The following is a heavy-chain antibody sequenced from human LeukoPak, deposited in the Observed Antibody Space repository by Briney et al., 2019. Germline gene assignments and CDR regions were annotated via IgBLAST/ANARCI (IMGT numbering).Heavy chain of an antibody. CDR2: INHSGST. Sequence: SETLSLTCTVSGGSISSYYWSWIRQPPGKGLEWIGEINHSGSTNYNPSLKSRVTISVDTSKNQFSLKLSSVTAADTAVYYCAITHNWFDPWGQGTLVTVSS. CDR1: GGSISSYY. J-gene: IGHJ5*02. CDR3: AITHNWFDP. V-gene: IGHV4-34*01.